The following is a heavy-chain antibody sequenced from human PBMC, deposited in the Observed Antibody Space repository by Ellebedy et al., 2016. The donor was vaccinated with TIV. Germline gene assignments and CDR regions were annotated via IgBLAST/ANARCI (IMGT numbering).Heavy chain of an antibody. D-gene: IGHD3/OR15-3a*01. V-gene: IGHV4-38-2*02. CDR1: DYSISSGYY. CDR3: ARTDLRYGMDV. J-gene: IGHJ6*02. Sequence: SETLSLTXTVSDYSISSGYYWGWIRQPPGKGLEWIGSMYHSGSTYYNPSLKSRVTISVDTSKNQFSLKLSPVTAAETAVYYCARTDLRYGMDVWGQGTTVTVSS. CDR2: MYHSGST.